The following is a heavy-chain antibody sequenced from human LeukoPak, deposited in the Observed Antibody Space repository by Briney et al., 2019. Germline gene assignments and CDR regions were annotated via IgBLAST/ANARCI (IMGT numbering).Heavy chain of an antibody. D-gene: IGHD6-13*01. CDR1: GFTFSSYA. CDR2: ISGSGYST. Sequence: PGGSLRLSCAASGFTFSSYAMTWVRQAPGKGLEWVSSISGSGYSTYYADSVKGRFTISRDNSKYTLYLQMNSLRGEDTAVYYCAKGVGIEGAGHFDPWGQGTVVTVSS. J-gene: IGHJ5*02. CDR3: AKGVGIEGAGHFDP. V-gene: IGHV3-23*01.